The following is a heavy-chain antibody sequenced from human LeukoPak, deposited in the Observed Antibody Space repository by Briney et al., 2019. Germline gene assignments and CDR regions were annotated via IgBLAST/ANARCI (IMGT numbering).Heavy chain of an antibody. CDR1: GGSFSGYY. Sequence: PSETLSLTCAVYGGSFSGYYWSWIRQPPGKGLEWIGEINHSGSTNYNPSLKSRVTISVDTSKNQFSLKLSSVTAADTAVYYCARVSDGTYYYYYMDVWGKGTTVTVSS. CDR3: ARVSDGTYYYYYMDV. J-gene: IGHJ6*03. CDR2: INHSGST. V-gene: IGHV4-34*01.